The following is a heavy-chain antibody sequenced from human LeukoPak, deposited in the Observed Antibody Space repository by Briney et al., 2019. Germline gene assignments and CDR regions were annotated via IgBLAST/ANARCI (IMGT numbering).Heavy chain of an antibody. D-gene: IGHD3-9*01. CDR3: ARRGDILTDYAFDY. J-gene: IGHJ4*02. CDR2: IYYSGTT. CDR1: GGSINSNSHH. Sequence: SETLSPTCSVSGGSINSNSHHWDWIRQAPGKGLEWIGNIYYSGTTSYNPSLKSRVTISVDTSNNQFSLRLSSVTAADTAVYYCARRGDILTDYAFDYWGQGTLVTVSS. V-gene: IGHV4-39*01.